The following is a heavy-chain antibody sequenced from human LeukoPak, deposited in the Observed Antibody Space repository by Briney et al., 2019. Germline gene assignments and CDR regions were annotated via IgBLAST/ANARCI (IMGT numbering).Heavy chain of an antibody. D-gene: IGHD3-9*01. CDR2: INPNSGGT. J-gene: IGHJ4*02. Sequence: ASLKVSCKASGYTFTGYYMHWVGQAPGQGLEWRGWINPNSGGTNYAQKFQGRVTMTRDPSISTAYMELSRLRADDTAVYYCARESGDILTGYLDWGQGTLVTVSS. V-gene: IGHV1-2*02. CDR3: ARESGDILTGYLD. CDR1: GYTFTGYY.